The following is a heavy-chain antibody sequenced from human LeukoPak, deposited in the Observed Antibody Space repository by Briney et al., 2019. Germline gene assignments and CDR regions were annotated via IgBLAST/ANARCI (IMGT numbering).Heavy chain of an antibody. CDR2: ISGSGGST. Sequence: QTGGSLRLSCAASGFTFSSYAMSWVRQAPGKGLEWVSGISGSGGSTYYADSEKGRFTISRDNTKNTLYLQMNSLRAEDTAVYYCAKPAYCSGGSCYSIGYFDYWGQGTLVTVSS. V-gene: IGHV3-23*01. D-gene: IGHD2-15*01. CDR1: GFTFSSYA. J-gene: IGHJ4*02. CDR3: AKPAYCSGGSCYSIGYFDY.